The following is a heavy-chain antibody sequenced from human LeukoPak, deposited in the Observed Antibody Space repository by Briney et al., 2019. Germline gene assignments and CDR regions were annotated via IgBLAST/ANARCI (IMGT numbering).Heavy chain of an antibody. CDR3: ARFQKGSGSNRWFDP. CDR1: GGSISSSSYY. D-gene: IGHD3-22*01. CDR2: IYYSGST. J-gene: IGHJ5*02. Sequence: KASETLSLTCTVSGGSISSSSYYWGWIRQPPGKGLEWIGSIYYSGSTYYNPSLKSRVTISVDTSKNQFSLKLSSVTAADTAVYYCARFQKGSGSNRWFDPWGQGTLVTVSS. V-gene: IGHV4-39*07.